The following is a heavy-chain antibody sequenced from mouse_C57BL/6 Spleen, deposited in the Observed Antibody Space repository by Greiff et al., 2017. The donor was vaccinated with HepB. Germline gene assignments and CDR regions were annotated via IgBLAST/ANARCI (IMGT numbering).Heavy chain of an antibody. Sequence: QVQLQQPGAELVKPGASVKMSCKASGYTFTSYWITWVKQRPGQGLEWIGDIYPGSGSTNYNEKFKSKATLTVDTSASTAYMQLSSLTSEDSAVYYCARVGSGKDYFDYWGQGTTLTVSS. D-gene: IGHD1-3*01. J-gene: IGHJ2*01. CDR1: GYTFTSYW. CDR2: IYPGSGST. CDR3: ARVGSGKDYFDY. V-gene: IGHV1-55*01.